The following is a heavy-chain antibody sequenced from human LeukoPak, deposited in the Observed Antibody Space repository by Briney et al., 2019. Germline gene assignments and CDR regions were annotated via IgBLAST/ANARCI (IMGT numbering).Heavy chain of an antibody. J-gene: IGHJ6*02. Sequence: ASETLPLTCAVSGGSISSGGYYWSWIRQHPGKGLEWLAYIYYSGTTSYNPSLRSRLTISLDKSKNQFSLKLTSVTVADTAVYYCARFPYQRLYYSMDVWGQGSTVTVSS. CDR1: GGSISSGGYY. V-gene: IGHV4-31*11. CDR3: ARFPYQRLYYSMDV. D-gene: IGHD2-2*02. CDR2: IYYSGTT.